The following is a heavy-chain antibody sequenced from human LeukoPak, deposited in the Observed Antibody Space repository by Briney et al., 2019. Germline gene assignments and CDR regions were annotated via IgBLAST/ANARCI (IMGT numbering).Heavy chain of an antibody. Sequence: PSETLSLTCTVSGGSISSYYWSWIRQPAGKGLEWIGRIYTSGSTNYNPSLKSRVTMSIDTSKNQFSLKLSSVTAADTAVYYCAGTYYYDSSGHVPESFDIWGQGTMVTVS. CDR1: GGSISSYY. D-gene: IGHD3-22*01. V-gene: IGHV4-4*07. J-gene: IGHJ3*02. CDR3: AGTYYYDSSGHVPESFDI. CDR2: IYTSGST.